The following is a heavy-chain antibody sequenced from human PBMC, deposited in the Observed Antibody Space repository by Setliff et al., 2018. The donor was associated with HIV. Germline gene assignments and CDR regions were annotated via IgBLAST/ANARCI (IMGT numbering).Heavy chain of an antibody. V-gene: IGHV3-21*01. CDR2: ISSSSYYI. CDR3: ASIELAAMVPFDY. J-gene: IGHJ4*02. Sequence: RLSCAASGFTFSSYTMNWVRQAPGKGLEWVSSISSSSYYIYYADSVKGRFTISRDNAKNSLFLQMNSLRAEDTAVYYCASIELAAMVPFDYWGQGTLVTVSS. D-gene: IGHD5-18*01. CDR1: GFTFSSYT.